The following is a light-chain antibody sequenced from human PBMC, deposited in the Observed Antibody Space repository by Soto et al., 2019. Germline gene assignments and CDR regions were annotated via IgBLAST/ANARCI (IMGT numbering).Light chain of an antibody. CDR1: NNDIGVYDF. CDR3: KSYAGSNTYV. V-gene: IGLV2-8*01. CDR2: EVV. Sequence: QSALTQPPSASGSPGQPVTISCTGTNNDIGVYDFVSWYQHHPGKAPRLIIYEVVQRPSGVPDRFSGSKSGNTASLTVSGLQAADEADYFCKSYAGSNTYVFGSGTKVTVL. J-gene: IGLJ1*01.